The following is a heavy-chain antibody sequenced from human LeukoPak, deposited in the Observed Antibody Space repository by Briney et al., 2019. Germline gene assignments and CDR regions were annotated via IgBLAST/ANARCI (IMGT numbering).Heavy chain of an antibody. V-gene: IGHV1-2*02. CDR1: GYTFSGYY. D-gene: IGHD3-3*01. J-gene: IGHJ6*03. CDR3: ARRRIRRVLRFLEWLLSPPDRYYYYYMDV. Sequence: ASVKVSCKASGYTFSGYYMHWVRQAPGQGLEWMGWINPNSGGTNYAQKFQGRVTMTRDTSISTAYMELSRLRSDDTAVYYCARRRIRRVLRFLEWLLSPPDRYYYYYMDVWGKGTTVTVSS. CDR2: INPNSGGT.